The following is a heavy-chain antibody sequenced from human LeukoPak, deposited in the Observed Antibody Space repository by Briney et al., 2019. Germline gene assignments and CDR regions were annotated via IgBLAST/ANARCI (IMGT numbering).Heavy chain of an antibody. CDR3: ARDTSGWYKRFDY. V-gene: IGHV3-48*03. CDR2: ISGSGSTI. J-gene: IGHJ4*02. Sequence: GGSLRLSCAASGFTFSSYEMNWVRQAPGKGLEWISYISGSGSTIYYADSVKGRFTISRDNAKNSLYLQTNSLRAEDTAVYYCARDTSGWYKRFDYWGQGTLVTVSS. D-gene: IGHD6-19*01. CDR1: GFTFSSYE.